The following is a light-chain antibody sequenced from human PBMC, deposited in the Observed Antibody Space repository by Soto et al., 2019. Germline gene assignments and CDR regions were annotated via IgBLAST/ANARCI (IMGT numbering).Light chain of an antibody. CDR3: SSYTTSSTLV. Sequence: QSVLTQPASVSGSPGQSITISCTGTSSDVGPYNYVSWYQHHPGKAPKLLIYEVTKRPSGVSNRFSGSKSGNTASLTISGLQAEDEADYYCSSYTTSSTLVFGGGTKSPS. CDR2: EVT. V-gene: IGLV2-14*01. CDR1: SSDVGPYNY. J-gene: IGLJ3*02.